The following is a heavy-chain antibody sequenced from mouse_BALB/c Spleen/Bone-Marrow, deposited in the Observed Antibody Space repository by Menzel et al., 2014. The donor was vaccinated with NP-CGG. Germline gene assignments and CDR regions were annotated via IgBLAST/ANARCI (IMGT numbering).Heavy chain of an antibody. CDR2: IWGDGST. V-gene: IGHV2-6-7*01. CDR1: GFSLTDYG. D-gene: IGHD1-1*01. J-gene: IGHJ2*01. CDR3: ARDLYYYGFDY. Sequence: VNVVESGPGLVAPSQSLSITCTVSGFSLTDYGVNWVRQPPGKNLEWLGMIWGDGSTDYNSALKSRLSISKDNSQSQVFLKMNSLETDDTARYYCARDLYYYGFDYWGQGTTLTVSS.